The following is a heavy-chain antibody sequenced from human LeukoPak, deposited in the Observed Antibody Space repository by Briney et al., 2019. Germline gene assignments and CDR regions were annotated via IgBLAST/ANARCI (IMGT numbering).Heavy chain of an antibody. J-gene: IGHJ4*02. D-gene: IGHD6-19*01. V-gene: IGHV3-66*01. CDR3: ASTLAVAGDYYFDY. CDR1: GFTVSSNY. CDR2: IYSGGST. Sequence: PGGSLRLSCAASGFTVSSNYMSWVRQAPGKGLEWVSVIYSGGSTYYADSVKGRFTISRDNSKNTLYLQMNSLRAEDTAVYYCASTLAVAGDYYFDYWGQGTLVTASS.